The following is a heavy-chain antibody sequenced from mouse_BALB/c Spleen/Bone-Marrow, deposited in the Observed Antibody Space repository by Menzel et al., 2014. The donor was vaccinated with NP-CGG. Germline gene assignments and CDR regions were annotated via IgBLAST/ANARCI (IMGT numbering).Heavy chain of an antibody. V-gene: IGHV14-3*02. J-gene: IGHJ2*01. CDR1: GFNIKDTY. D-gene: IGHD2-14*01. CDR3: ARYRLGTYFDF. CDR2: IDPASGNA. Sequence: EVQLQQSGAELVKLGASVKLSCTASGFNIKDTYMHWVKQRPEQGLEWIGRIDPASGNAKYDPKFQGKATITADTSSNTAYLQLSSLTSEDTAVYYCARYRLGTYFDFWGQGTTLTVSS.